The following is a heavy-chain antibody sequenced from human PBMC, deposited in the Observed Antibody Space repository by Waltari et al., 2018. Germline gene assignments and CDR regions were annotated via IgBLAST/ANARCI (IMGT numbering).Heavy chain of an antibody. V-gene: IGHV3-23*01. J-gene: IGHJ4*02. CDR2: ITGSGSRT. CDR3: GTCEGAGYHVDYFDY. Sequence: EVLFLESGGGLVQPGGSLRLSCAASGFTFSTHHMSWVRQTPGKGLGGGSGITGSGSRTYDADSVKGRFTISRDNSKNTLFLQMNSLRAEDTAVYYCGTCEGAGYHVDYFDYWGQGTLVTVSS. CDR1: GFTFSTHH. D-gene: IGHD3-9*01.